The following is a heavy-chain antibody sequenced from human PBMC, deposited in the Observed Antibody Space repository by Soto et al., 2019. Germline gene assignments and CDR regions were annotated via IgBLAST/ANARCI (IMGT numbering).Heavy chain of an antibody. CDR2: IYSGGST. CDR3: ARVVGGSYAAGDY. Sequence: EVQLVETGGGLIQPGGSLRLSCAASGFTVSSNYMSWVRQAPGKGLEWVSVIYSGGSTYYADSVKGRFTISRDNSKNTLYLQMNSLRAEDTAVYYCARVVGGSYAAGDYWGQGTLVTVSS. D-gene: IGHD1-26*01. V-gene: IGHV3-53*02. CDR1: GFTVSSNY. J-gene: IGHJ4*02.